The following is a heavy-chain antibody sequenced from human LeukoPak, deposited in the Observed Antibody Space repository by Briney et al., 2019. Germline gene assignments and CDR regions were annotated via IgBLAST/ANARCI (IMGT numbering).Heavy chain of an antibody. J-gene: IGHJ4*02. D-gene: IGHD3-22*01. CDR3: ARRASYYDSSGVDY. CDR2: ISSSRGTI. V-gene: IGHV3-48*04. CDR1: GFTFSTYS. Sequence: GGSLRLSCEASGFTFSTYSMQWVRQAPGKGLEWVSYISSSRGTIWYTDSVKGRFTISRDNAKSSLYLQMNSLRAEDTAVYYCARRASYYDSSGVDYWGQGTLVTVSS.